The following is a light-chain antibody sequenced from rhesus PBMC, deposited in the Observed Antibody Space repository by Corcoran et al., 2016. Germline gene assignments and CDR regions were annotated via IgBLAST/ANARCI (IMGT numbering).Light chain of an antibody. CDR3: QQHNSHPPYS. V-gene: IGKV1-44*02. CDR2: AAS. Sequence: DIQMTQSPSSLSASVGDRVTITCRASPTIISYLAWYQQKPGKVPKLLIYAASSLESGVPSRFSGSELGTEFTLTISSLQPEDFATYYCQQHNSHPPYSFGQGTKVEIK. J-gene: IGKJ2*01. CDR1: PTIISY.